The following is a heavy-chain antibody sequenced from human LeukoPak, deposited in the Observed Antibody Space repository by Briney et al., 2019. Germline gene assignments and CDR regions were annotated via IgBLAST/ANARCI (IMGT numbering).Heavy chain of an antibody. J-gene: IGHJ4*02. CDR1: GFTSSSYN. V-gene: IGHV3-21*01. CDR3: ARVTYYSDSSAYYYDS. CDR2: IHNSRSSM. D-gene: IGHD3-22*01. Sequence: GGSLRLSCAASGFTSSSYNMNWVRQPPGKGLEWVSSIHNSRSSMYNADSVKGRFTISRDNAKNSLYLQMNSLRAEDTAVYYCARVTYYSDSSAYYYDSWGQGTLVTVSS.